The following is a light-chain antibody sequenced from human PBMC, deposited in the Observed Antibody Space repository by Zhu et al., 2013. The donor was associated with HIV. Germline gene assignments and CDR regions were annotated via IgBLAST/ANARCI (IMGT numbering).Light chain of an antibody. CDR2: GTK. V-gene: IGLV1-40*01. CDR1: SSNIGAGYD. CDR3: AAWDYSVSGWV. Sequence: QSVLTQPPSVSGAPGQRVTISCIGSSSNIGAGYDVNWYKQLPGTAPKLLIFGTKNRPSGVPDRFSGSKSGTSASLAITGLQAEDEADYYCAAWDYSVSGWVFGGGTKLTVL. J-gene: IGLJ3*02.